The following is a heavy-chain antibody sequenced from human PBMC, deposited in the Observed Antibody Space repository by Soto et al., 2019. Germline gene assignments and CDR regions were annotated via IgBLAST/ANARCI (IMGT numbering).Heavy chain of an antibody. CDR3: ARDLDRGYYYDSSGYYYVGGDYYYGMDV. CDR1: GFTFSSYW. CDR2: INSDGSST. V-gene: IGHV3-74*01. D-gene: IGHD3-22*01. Sequence: GGSLRLSCAASGFTFSSYWMHWVRQAPGKGLVWVSRINSDGSSTSYADSVKGRFTISRDNAKNTLYLQMNSLRAEDTAVYYCARDLDRGYYYDSSGYYYVGGDYYYGMDVWGQGTTVTVSS. J-gene: IGHJ6*02.